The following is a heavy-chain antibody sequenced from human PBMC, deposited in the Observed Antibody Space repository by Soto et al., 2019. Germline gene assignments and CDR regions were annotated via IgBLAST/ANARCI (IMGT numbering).Heavy chain of an antibody. CDR1: GGSISSYY. Sequence: PSETLSLTCTVSGGSISSYYWSWIRQPPGKGLEWIGYIYYSGSTNYNPSLKSRVTTSVDTSKNQFSLKPSSVTAADTAVYYCARDGGYGSGAGWFDPWGQGTLVTVSS. D-gene: IGHD3-10*01. V-gene: IGHV4-59*01. CDR2: IYYSGST. J-gene: IGHJ5*02. CDR3: ARDGGYGSGAGWFDP.